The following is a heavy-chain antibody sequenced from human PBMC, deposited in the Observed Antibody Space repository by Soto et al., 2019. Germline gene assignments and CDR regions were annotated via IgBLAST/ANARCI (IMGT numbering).Heavy chain of an antibody. V-gene: IGHV1-69*01. CDR2: IIPIFRTP. Sequence: QVQLVQSGAEVKQPGSSVKVSCQASGVTFSSFAISWVRQAPGQGLEWMGGIIPIFRTPNYAQSFQGRVTITADESTSRVYMELSSLRSEDTAVYYCARSTGSGFRPGTHRFNWFDPWGQGTLVTVSS. D-gene: IGHD5-12*01. CDR3: ARSTGSGFRPGTHRFNWFDP. CDR1: GVTFSSFA. J-gene: IGHJ5*02.